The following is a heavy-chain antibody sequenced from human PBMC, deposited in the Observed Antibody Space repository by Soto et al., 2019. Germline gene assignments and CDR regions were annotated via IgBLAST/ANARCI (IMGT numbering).Heavy chain of an antibody. D-gene: IGHD3-9*01. CDR2: ISYDRSNK. V-gene: IGHV3-30*18. Sequence: HPGGSLRLSCAASRVTYSTYTMHWVRQAPGKGLEWVAVISYDRSNKYYADSVKGRFTISRDNSKNLLYLQMNSLGAEDTAVYYCAKDYYDTLTGYYGPDYWGQGTLVTVSS. CDR3: AKDYYDTLTGYYGPDY. J-gene: IGHJ4*02. CDR1: RVTYSTYT.